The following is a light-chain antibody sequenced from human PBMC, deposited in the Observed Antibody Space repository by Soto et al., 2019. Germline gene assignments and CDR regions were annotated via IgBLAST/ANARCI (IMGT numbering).Light chain of an antibody. J-gene: IGKJ1*01. CDR2: MAS. CDR1: QSISSS. CDR3: QQYNSYSRT. Sequence: DIQMTQSPSTLSASVGDRVTITCRASQSISSSLAWYQQKPGKAPKLLIYMASSLESGVQSRFSGSGSGTEFTLTITSLQPDDFATYYCQQYNSYSRTFGQGTKVDIK. V-gene: IGKV1-5*03.